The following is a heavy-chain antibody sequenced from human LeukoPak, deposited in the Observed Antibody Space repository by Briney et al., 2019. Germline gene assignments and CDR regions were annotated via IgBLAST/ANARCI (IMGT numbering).Heavy chain of an antibody. CDR1: GYTFTGYH. Sequence: ASVKVSCKASGYTFTGYHMHWVRQAPGQGLEWMGRINPNTGDTNFAQNFRGRVNMTRDTSITTAYMELSRLRSDDTAVYYCASSGGNSVHYFDYWGQGTLVTVSS. CDR3: ASSGGNSVHYFDY. V-gene: IGHV1-2*02. J-gene: IGHJ4*02. CDR2: INPNTGDT. D-gene: IGHD4-23*01.